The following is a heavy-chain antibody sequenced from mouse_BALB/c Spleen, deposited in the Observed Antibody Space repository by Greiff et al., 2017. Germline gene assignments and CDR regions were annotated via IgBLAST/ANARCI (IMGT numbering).Heavy chain of an antibody. J-gene: IGHJ4*01. CDR2: IWGDGST. D-gene: IGHD2-1*01. CDR1: GFSLTGYG. V-gene: IGHV2-6-7*01. Sequence: VKLVESGPGLVAPSQSLSITCTVSGFSLTGYGVNWVRQPPGKGLEWLGMIWGDGSTDYNSALKSRLSISKDNSNSHVFLKMNSLQTDDTARYYCARVYGNYGGGAMDYWGQGTSVTVSS. CDR3: ARVYGNYGGGAMDY.